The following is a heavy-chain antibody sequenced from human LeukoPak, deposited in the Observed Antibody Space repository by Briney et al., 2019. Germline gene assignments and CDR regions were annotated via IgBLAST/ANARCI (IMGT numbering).Heavy chain of an antibody. CDR2: IYYSGST. Sequence: SETLSLTCTVSGGSISSYYLSWIRQPPGKGLEWIGYIYYSGSTNYNPSLKSRVTISVDTPKNQFSLKLSSVTAADTAVYYCARLYGGDWFDPWGQGTLVTVSS. J-gene: IGHJ5*02. V-gene: IGHV4-59*01. D-gene: IGHD4-23*01. CDR1: GGSISSYY. CDR3: ARLYGGDWFDP.